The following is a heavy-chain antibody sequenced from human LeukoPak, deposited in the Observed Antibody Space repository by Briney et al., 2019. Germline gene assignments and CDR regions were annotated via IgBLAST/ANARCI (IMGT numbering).Heavy chain of an antibody. CDR2: IYTSGST. CDR3: AREPRGVISLDY. CDR1: GVSISSGSYY. Sequence: SETLSLTCTVSGVSISSGSYYWSWLRQPAGKGLEWIGRIYTSGSTNYNPSLKSRVTISVDTSKNQFSLKLSSVTAADTAVYYCAREPRGVISLDYWGQGTLVTVSS. V-gene: IGHV4-61*02. D-gene: IGHD3-10*01. J-gene: IGHJ4*02.